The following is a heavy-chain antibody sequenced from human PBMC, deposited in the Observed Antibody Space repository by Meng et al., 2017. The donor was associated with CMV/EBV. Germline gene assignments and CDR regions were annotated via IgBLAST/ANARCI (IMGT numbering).Heavy chain of an antibody. Sequence: ASGFTSSSYAMGWVRQAQGKGLEWVSAISGSGGSTYYADSVKGRFTISRDNSKNTLYLQMNSLRTEDTAVYYCAKDSGSSSGDWFDPWGQGTLVTVSS. D-gene: IGHD6-6*01. CDR1: GFTSSSYA. J-gene: IGHJ5*02. V-gene: IGHV3-23*01. CDR3: AKDSGSSSGDWFDP. CDR2: ISGSGGST.